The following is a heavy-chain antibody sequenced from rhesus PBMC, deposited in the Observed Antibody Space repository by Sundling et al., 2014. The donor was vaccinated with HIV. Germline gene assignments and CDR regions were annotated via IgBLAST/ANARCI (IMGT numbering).Heavy chain of an antibody. CDR3: ARRGYSTGYGLDS. Sequence: QLQLQESGPGLVKPSETLSVTCAVSGGSISSSFWSWIRRAPGKGLEWIGYIHGSGTSTDYNPSLRSRVTISTDTSKNQFSLQVTSVTAADTAVYYCARRGYSTGYGLDSWGQGVVVTVSS. CDR1: GGSISSSF. J-gene: IGHJ6*01. D-gene: IGHD5-24*01. CDR2: IHGSGTST. V-gene: IGHV4-169*01.